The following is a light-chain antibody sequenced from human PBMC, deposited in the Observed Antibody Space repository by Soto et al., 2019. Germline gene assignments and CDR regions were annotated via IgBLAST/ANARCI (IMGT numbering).Light chain of an antibody. CDR2: DAS. V-gene: IGKV3-11*01. Sequence: EIVLTQSPATLSLSPGERATLSCRASQSVSSYLAWYQQKPGQAPRLLIYDASNRATGIPARFSGSGSGTDFTLTISRLEPEDFAVYYCQQYDRSLFTFGPGTKVDIK. J-gene: IGKJ3*01. CDR1: QSVSSY. CDR3: QQYDRSLFT.